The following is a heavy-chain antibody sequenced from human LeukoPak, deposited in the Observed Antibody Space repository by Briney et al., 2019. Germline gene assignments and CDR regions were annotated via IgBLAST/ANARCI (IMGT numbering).Heavy chain of an antibody. D-gene: IGHD3-10*01. CDR2: IYSGGST. CDR1: GFTVSSNY. J-gene: IGHJ4*02. CDR3: ARPLWFGEPIDY. Sequence: GGSLRLSCAASGFTVSSNYMSWVRQASGKGLEWVSVIYSGGSTYYADSVKGRFTISRDNSKNTLYLQMNSLRAEDTAVYYCARPLWFGEPIDYWGQGTLVTVSS. V-gene: IGHV3-66*01.